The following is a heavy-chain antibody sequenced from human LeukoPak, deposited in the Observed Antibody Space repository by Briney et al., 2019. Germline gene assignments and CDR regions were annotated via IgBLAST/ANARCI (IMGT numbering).Heavy chain of an antibody. D-gene: IGHD4-17*01. Sequence: GRSPRLSCAASGFTFSSYAMHWVRQAPGKGLEWVAVISYDGSNKYYADSVKGRFTISRDNSKNTLYLQMNSLRAEDTAVYYCARDKVRPVITVTTMVCDYWGQGTLVTVSS. CDR3: ARDKVRPVITVTTMVCDY. CDR2: ISYDGSNK. V-gene: IGHV3-30*04. J-gene: IGHJ4*02. CDR1: GFTFSSYA.